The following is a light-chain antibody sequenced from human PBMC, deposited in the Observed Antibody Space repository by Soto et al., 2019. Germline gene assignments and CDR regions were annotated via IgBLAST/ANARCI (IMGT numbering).Light chain of an antibody. J-gene: IGKJ1*01. V-gene: IGKV3-15*01. CDR3: QQYNNWLGT. CDR2: GAS. Sequence: EIVMTQSPATLSVSPGERATLSCRASQSVSSNLAWYKQKPGQAPRLLIYGASTRAPGIPARFSGSGSGTEFTLTISSLQSEDFAVCYCQQYNNWLGTFGQGTKVEIK. CDR1: QSVSSN.